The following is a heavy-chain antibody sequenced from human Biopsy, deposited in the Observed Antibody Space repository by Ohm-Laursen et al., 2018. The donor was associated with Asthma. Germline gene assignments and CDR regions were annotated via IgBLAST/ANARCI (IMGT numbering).Heavy chain of an antibody. J-gene: IGHJ4*02. CDR1: GFTFSSYG. D-gene: IGHD3-10*01. V-gene: IGHV3-30*03. Sequence: SLRLSCAASGFTFSSYGMHWVRQAPGKGLEWVALISNDGSSKHYADSVKGRFTISRDNSKNTLYLQMNSLRAEDTALYYCGRERSYMVDYWGQGTLVIVSS. CDR3: GRERSYMVDY. CDR2: ISNDGSSK.